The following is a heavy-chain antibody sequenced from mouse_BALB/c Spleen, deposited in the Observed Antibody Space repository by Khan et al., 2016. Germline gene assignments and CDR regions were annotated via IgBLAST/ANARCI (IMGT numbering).Heavy chain of an antibody. CDR1: GYSITSDYA. CDR3: ARWLGRGYYYAMDY. Sequence: EVQLQESGPGLVKPSQSLSLTCTVTGYSITSDYAWNWIRQFPGNKLEWMGYISYSGSTSYNPSLKSRISITRDTSTNQFFLQLNSVTTEDTATYYCARWLGRGYYYAMDYWGQGTSVTVSS. J-gene: IGHJ4*01. CDR2: ISYSGST. V-gene: IGHV3-2*02. D-gene: IGHD4-1*01.